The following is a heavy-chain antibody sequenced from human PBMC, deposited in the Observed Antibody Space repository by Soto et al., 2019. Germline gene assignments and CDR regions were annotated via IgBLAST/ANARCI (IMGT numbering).Heavy chain of an antibody. CDR1: GYTFTSYG. CDR3: ARDLPDILTGGYYFDY. J-gene: IGHJ4*02. CDR2: ISAYNGNT. D-gene: IGHD3-9*01. V-gene: IGHV1-18*01. Sequence: VASVKASCKASGYTFTSYGISWVRQAPGQGLEWMGWISAYNGNTNYAQKLQGRVTMTTDTSTSTAYMELRSLRSDDTAVYYCARDLPDILTGGYYFDYWGQGTLVTVSS.